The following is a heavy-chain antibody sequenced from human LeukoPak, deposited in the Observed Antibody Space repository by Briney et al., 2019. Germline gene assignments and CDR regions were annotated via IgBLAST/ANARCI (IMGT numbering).Heavy chain of an antibody. D-gene: IGHD3-22*01. Sequence: LETLSLTCTVSGGSISSYYWSWIRQPPGKGLEWIGYIYYSGSTNYNPSLKSRVTISVDTSKNQFSLKLSSVTAADTAVYYCARSRSGSDYWGQGTLVTVSS. V-gene: IGHV4-59*12. CDR2: IYYSGST. CDR1: GGSISSYY. CDR3: ARSRSGSDY. J-gene: IGHJ4*02.